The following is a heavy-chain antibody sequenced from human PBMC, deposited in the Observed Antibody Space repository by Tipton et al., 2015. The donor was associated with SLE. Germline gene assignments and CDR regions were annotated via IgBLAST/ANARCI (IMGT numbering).Heavy chain of an antibody. Sequence: TLSLTCTVSGGSISSHYWSWIRQPPGKGLEWIGYIYYSGSTNYNPSLKSRVTISVDTSKNQFSLKLSSVTAADTAVYYCARDMGGIAARWGQGTLAPVSS. CDR1: GGSISSHY. CDR3: ARDMGGIAAR. CDR2: IYYSGST. D-gene: IGHD6-6*01. V-gene: IGHV4-59*11. J-gene: IGHJ4*02.